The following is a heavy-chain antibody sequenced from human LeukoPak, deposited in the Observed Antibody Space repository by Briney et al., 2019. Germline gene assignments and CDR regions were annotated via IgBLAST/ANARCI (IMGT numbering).Heavy chain of an antibody. V-gene: IGHV3-53*01. CDR1: GFTVITNG. D-gene: IGHD1-14*01. Sequence: GGSLRLACAASGFTVITNGMTWVRQAPGKGLEWVSVLYSDGNTKYADSVQGRFTISRDNSKNTLYLEMNSLSPDDTAVYYCARGVEPLAANTLAYWGQGTLVTVSS. CDR3: ARGVEPLAANTLAY. J-gene: IGHJ4*02. CDR2: LYSDGNT.